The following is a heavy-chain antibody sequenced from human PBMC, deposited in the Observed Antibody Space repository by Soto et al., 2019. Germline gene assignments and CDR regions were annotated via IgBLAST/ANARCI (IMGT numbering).Heavy chain of an antibody. CDR1: GDSVSSGAYY. D-gene: IGHD1-26*01. CDR2: VYYSGST. CDR3: ARVKRSTSRLDP. V-gene: IGHV4-61*08. Sequence: SETPSLTCSVSGDSVSSGAYYWSWIRQPPGKGLEWIGYVYYSGSTSYNPSLETGVTISVDTSKNQFSLKLTSVTPADTAIYYCARVKRSTSRLDPWGQGTLVTV. J-gene: IGHJ5*02.